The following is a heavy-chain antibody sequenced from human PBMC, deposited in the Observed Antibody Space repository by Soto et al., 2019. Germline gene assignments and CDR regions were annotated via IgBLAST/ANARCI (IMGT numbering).Heavy chain of an antibody. J-gene: IGHJ4*02. V-gene: IGHV3-23*01. D-gene: IGHD2-21*02. CDR2: IRGNGERT. CDR3: ARAEVTAVFGF. CDR1: GFAFSNYA. Sequence: EEQLLESGGARLLPGGSLRLSCEASGFAFSNYAMTWARQAPGKGLEWVSSIRGNGERTYYAESVKGRFTISRDNSKSTLFLQMNSLRADDTAVYFCARAEVTAVFGFWGQGTLVTVSS.